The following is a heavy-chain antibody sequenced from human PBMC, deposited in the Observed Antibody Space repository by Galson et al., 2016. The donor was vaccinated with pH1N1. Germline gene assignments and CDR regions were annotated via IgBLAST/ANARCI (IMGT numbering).Heavy chain of an antibody. V-gene: IGHV3-53*05. CDR2: VYSGGNT. CDR3: ARVWSYDFCSGVGDFYFDY. Sequence: SLRLSCAASGFTVSSNYMSWVRQAPGKGLEWVSIVYSGGNTYYADSVKGRFTISRDNSNNTLYLQMNSLRAEDTAVYYCARVWSYDFCSGVGDFYFDYWGQGILVTVSS. J-gene: IGHJ4*02. CDR1: GFTVSSNY. D-gene: IGHD3-3*01.